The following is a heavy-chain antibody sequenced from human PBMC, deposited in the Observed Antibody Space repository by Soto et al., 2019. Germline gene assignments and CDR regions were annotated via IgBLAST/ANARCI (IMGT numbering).Heavy chain of an antibody. J-gene: IGHJ4*02. Sequence: EVQLVQSGAEVKKPGESLRISCKGSGYNFASYWITWVRQLPGKGLEYVGRTHPSDSYADYSPSFQGHVTISSDKSVSTAYLHCGSLKASDTAVYYCARQAAEDGFDYWGQGTLVTVSS. CDR3: ARQAAEDGFDY. D-gene: IGHD6-13*01. CDR2: THPSDSYA. V-gene: IGHV5-10-1*03. CDR1: GYNFASYW.